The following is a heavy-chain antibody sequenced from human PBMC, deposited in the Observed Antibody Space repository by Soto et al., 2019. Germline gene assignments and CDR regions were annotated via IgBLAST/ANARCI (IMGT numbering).Heavy chain of an antibody. CDR3: AGLGYSGYEHFDY. D-gene: IGHD5-12*01. V-gene: IGHV3-48*01. Sequence: EVQLVESGGGLVQPGGSLRLSCAASGFTFSSYSMNWVRQAPGKGLEWVSYISSSSSTIYYADSVKGRFTISRDNAKNPLYLHMNSLRAEDTAVYYCAGLGYSGYEHFDYWGQGTLVTVSS. J-gene: IGHJ4*02. CDR1: GFTFSSYS. CDR2: ISSSSSTI.